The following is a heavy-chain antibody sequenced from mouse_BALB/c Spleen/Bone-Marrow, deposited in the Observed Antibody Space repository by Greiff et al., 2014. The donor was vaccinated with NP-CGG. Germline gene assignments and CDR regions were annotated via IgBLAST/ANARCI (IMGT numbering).Heavy chain of an antibody. D-gene: IGHD1-1*01. CDR1: GYSITSDYA. J-gene: IGHJ4*01. Sequence: DVKLVESGPGLVKPSQSLSLTCTVTGYSITSDYAWNWIRQFPGNKLEWMGYISYSGSTSYNPSLKSRISITRDTSKNQFFLQLNSVTTGDTATYYCARYYGSSSYAMDYWGQGTSVTVSS. CDR2: ISYSGST. CDR3: ARYYGSSSYAMDY. V-gene: IGHV3-2*02.